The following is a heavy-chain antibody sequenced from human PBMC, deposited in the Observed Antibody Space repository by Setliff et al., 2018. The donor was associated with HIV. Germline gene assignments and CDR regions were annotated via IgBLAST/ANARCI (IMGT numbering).Heavy chain of an antibody. Sequence: SETLSLTCTVSGDSSSNDYWTWVRQPPGKGLEWVGNIHTSGTTKYNPSLNSRVNISVDMSKSQFSLRLSSVTAADTAMYYCAREYYRSGGYYSGWKYYYMDVWGKGTTVTVSS. J-gene: IGHJ6*03. CDR3: AREYYRSGGYYSGWKYYYMDV. D-gene: IGHD2-15*01. CDR2: IHTSGTT. CDR1: GDSSSNDY. V-gene: IGHV4-4*08.